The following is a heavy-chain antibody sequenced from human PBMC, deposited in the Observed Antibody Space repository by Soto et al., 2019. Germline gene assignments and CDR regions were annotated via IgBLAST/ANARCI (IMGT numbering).Heavy chain of an antibody. CDR3: ARISIAARTMYYYGMDV. CDR2: ISAYNGNT. J-gene: IGHJ6*02. D-gene: IGHD6-6*01. Sequence: QVQLVQSGAEVKKPGASVKVSCKASGYTFTSYGISWVRQAPGQGLEWMGWISAYNGNTNYAQKLQGRVTMTTDTSTSTAYMALRSLRSDDTAVYYCARISIAARTMYYYGMDVWGQGTTVTVSS. V-gene: IGHV1-18*01. CDR1: GYTFTSYG.